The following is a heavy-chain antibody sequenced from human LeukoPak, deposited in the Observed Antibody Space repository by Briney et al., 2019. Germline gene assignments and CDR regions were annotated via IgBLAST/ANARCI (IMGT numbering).Heavy chain of an antibody. V-gene: IGHV1-69*04. CDR1: GGTLITHY. CDR3: ARDLTDGSGSSDY. J-gene: IGHJ4*02. CDR2: IIPILGIA. Sequence: SVKVSCKASGGTLITHYISWVRQAPGQGLEWMGRIIPILGIATYAQKFQGRVTITADKSTSTAYMELSSLRSEDTAVYYCARDLTDGSGSSDYWGQGTLVTVSS. D-gene: IGHD3-10*01.